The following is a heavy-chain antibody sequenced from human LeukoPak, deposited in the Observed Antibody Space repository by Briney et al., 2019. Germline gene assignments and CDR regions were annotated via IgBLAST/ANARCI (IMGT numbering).Heavy chain of an antibody. D-gene: IGHD6-13*01. CDR3: AREGATAGSGYYFDY. Sequence: GGSLRLSCAASGFTFSDYYMSWIRQAPGKGLEWVSYISSSGSTIYYADSVKGRFTISRDNTKKSLYLQMNSLRAEDTAVYYCAREGATAGSGYYFDYWGQGSLVTVSS. CDR1: GFTFSDYY. J-gene: IGHJ4*02. CDR2: ISSSGSTI. V-gene: IGHV3-11*04.